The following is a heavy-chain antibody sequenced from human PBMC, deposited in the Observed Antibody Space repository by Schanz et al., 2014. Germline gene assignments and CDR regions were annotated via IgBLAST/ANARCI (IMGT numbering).Heavy chain of an antibody. CDR3: ARDTAQSCIGPSCFEYFQH. J-gene: IGHJ1*01. CDR1: GFRFDDYA. CDR2: MSWNAGSL. Sequence: EVQLVESGGGLVQPGRSLRLSCVASGFRFDDYAMHWGRQAPGKGLEWVSGMSWNAGSLGYGDSVKGRFTISRDNAKNSLYLQMNSLRAEDTALYYCARDTAQSCIGPSCFEYFQHWGQGALVTVSA. V-gene: IGHV3-9*01. D-gene: IGHD2-2*01.